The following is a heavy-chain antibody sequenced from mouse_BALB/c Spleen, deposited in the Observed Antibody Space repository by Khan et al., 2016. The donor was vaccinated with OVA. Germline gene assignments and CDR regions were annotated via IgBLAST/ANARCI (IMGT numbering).Heavy chain of an antibody. Sequence: QVQLQQSGAELVRPGASVNLSCKTSGYIFTSYWIHWVKQRSGQGLEWIARIYPGTGSIYYNEKFKGKATLTADKSSSTAYMQLSSLTSEDSAVYFCARGEYDDYIFDKWGQGTTLTVSA. CDR1: GYIFTSYW. CDR3: ARGEYDDYIFDK. CDR2: IYPGTGSI. D-gene: IGHD2-13*01. J-gene: IGHJ2*01. V-gene: IGHV1S132*01.